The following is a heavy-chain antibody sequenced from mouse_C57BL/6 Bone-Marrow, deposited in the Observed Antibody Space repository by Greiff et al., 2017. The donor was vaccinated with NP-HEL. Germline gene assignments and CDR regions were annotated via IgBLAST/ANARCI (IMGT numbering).Heavy chain of an antibody. CDR2: ISSGSSTI. Sequence: EVNVVESGGGLVKPGGSLKLSCAASGFTFSDYGMHWVRQAPEKGLEWVAYISSGSSTIYYADTVKGRFTISRDNAKNTLFLQMTSLRSEDTAVYYCARGPRGGAWFAYWGQGTLVTVSA. J-gene: IGHJ3*01. V-gene: IGHV5-17*01. CDR3: ARGPRGGAWFAY. CDR1: GFTFSDYG.